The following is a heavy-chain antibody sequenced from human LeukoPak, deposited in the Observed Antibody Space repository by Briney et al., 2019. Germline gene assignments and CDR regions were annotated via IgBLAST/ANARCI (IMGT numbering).Heavy chain of an antibody. V-gene: IGHV1-69*05. CDR3: ARGGGPYESTGFFAGPFDY. Sequence: GASVKVSCKASGDTFSTNALSWVRLAPGQGLEWMGGFIPLFGSAHYAQKLLGRITITTDESTSTAYMVLSNLRSDDTAVYYCARGGGPYESTGFFAGPFDYWGQGTVVTVSS. D-gene: IGHD3-22*01. CDR1: GDTFSTNA. J-gene: IGHJ4*02. CDR2: FIPLFGSA.